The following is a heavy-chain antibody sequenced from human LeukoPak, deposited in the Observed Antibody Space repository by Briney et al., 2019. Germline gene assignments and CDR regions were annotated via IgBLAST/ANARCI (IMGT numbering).Heavy chain of an antibody. Sequence: SETLSLTCTVSGVSISSYYWSWIRQPPGKGLEWIGYIYYSGSTNYNPSLKSRVTISVDTSKNQFSLKLSSVTAADTAVYYCARLRRETSGWYYFDYWGQGTLVTVSS. CDR2: IYYSGST. CDR3: ARLRRETSGWYYFDY. CDR1: GVSISSYY. V-gene: IGHV4-59*08. D-gene: IGHD6-19*01. J-gene: IGHJ4*02.